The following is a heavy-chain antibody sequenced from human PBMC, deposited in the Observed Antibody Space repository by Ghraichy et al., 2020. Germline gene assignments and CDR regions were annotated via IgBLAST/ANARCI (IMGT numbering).Heavy chain of an antibody. CDR1: GYTFTGYY. CDR3: AREVLSNYYGMDV. Sequence: ASVKVSCKASGYTFTGYYMHWVRQAPGQGLEWMGWINPNSGGTNYAQKFQGRVTMTRDTSISTAYMELSRLKSDDTAVYYCAREVLSNYYGMDVWGQGTTVTVSS. V-gene: IGHV1-2*02. D-gene: IGHD4/OR15-4a*01. J-gene: IGHJ6*02. CDR2: INPNSGGT.